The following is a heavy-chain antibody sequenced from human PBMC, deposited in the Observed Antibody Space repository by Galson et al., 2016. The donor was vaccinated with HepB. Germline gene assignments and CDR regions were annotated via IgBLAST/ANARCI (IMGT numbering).Heavy chain of an antibody. D-gene: IGHD6-19*01. CDR1: GDSISGGGFY. V-gene: IGHV4-31*09. Sequence: TLSLTCTVSGDSISGGGFYWSWIRQHPGKGLEYIGSISYSGSTYYNPSLKSRVTISVDKSKNHFSLKLRSVTAADPAVYYCAQSHGWYNHSPVLWGRGTLVTGSS. CDR2: ISYSGST. J-gene: IGHJ4*02. CDR3: AQSHGWYNHSPVL.